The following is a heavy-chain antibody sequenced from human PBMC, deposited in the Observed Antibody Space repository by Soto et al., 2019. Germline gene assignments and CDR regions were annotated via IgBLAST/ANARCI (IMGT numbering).Heavy chain of an antibody. D-gene: IGHD4-17*01. J-gene: IGHJ6*02. V-gene: IGHV4-59*01. CDR2: IYYSGST. CDR3: ARNRDYGPGYYYYGMDV. CDR1: GGSISSYY. Sequence: QVQLQESGPGLVKPSETLSLTCTVSGGSISSYYWSWIRQPPGKGLEWIGYIYYSGSTNYYPALQSRDTISVDTSKNQFSLKLSSVTAADTAVYYCARNRDYGPGYYYYGMDVWGQGTTVTVSS.